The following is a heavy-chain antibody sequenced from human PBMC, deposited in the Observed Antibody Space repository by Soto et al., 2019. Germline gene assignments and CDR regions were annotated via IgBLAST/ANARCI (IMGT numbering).Heavy chain of an antibody. J-gene: IGHJ6*02. V-gene: IGHV3-30-3*01. CDR3: ARDLSEGYSYGSDAYGMDV. CDR2: ISYDGSNK. Sequence: GGSLRLSCAASGFTFSSYAMHWVRQAPGKGLEWVAVISYDGSNKYYADSVRGRFTISRDNSKNTLYLQMNSLRAEDTAVYYCARDLSEGYSYGSDAYGMDVWGQGTTVTVSS. D-gene: IGHD5-18*01. CDR1: GFTFSSYA.